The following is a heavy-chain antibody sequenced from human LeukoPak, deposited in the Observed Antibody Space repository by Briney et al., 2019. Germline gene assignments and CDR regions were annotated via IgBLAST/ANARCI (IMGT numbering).Heavy chain of an antibody. D-gene: IGHD2-2*01. J-gene: IGHJ6*02. CDR1: GYTFTSYG. V-gene: IGHV1-18*01. CDR2: ISAYNGNT. CDR3: ARIGIVVVPAAMRLLDYGMDV. Sequence: ASVKVSCKASGYTFTSYGISRVRQAPGQGLEWMGWISAYNGNTNYAQKLQGRVTMTTDTSTSTAYMELRSLRSDDTAVYYCARIGIVVVPAAMRLLDYGMDVWGQGTTVTVSS.